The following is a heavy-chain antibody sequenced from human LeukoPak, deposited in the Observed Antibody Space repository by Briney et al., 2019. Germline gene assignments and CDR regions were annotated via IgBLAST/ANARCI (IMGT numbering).Heavy chain of an antibody. V-gene: IGHV3-53*01. CDR3: ARGGISRSFDL. CDR1: GFIVSSKY. D-gene: IGHD6-13*01. CDR2: IYTGGTT. J-gene: IGHJ2*01. Sequence: GGSLRLSCEASGFIVSSKYISWVRQAPGKGLEWVSVIYTGGTTYYVDSVKGRFTISRDNSKNTVYLQMNSLRAEDTAVYYCARGGISRSFDLWGRGTLVTVSS.